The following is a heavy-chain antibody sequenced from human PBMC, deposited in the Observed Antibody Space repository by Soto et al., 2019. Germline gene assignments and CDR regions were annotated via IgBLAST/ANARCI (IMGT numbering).Heavy chain of an antibody. Sequence: ASVEVSCKASGYTFTSYCISWVLQAPGQGLEWMGWISAYNGNTNYAQKLQGRVTMTTDTSTSTAYMELRSLRSDDTAVYYCAREVAVAGTSWFDPWGQGTLVTVSS. CDR2: ISAYNGNT. J-gene: IGHJ5*02. V-gene: IGHV1-18*01. CDR1: GYTFTSYC. CDR3: AREVAVAGTSWFDP. D-gene: IGHD6-19*01.